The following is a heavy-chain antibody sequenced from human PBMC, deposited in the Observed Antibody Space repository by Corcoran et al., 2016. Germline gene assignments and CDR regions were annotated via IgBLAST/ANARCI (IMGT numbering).Heavy chain of an antibody. CDR3: ARGGIGPGIAASRYSGMDV. J-gene: IGHJ6*02. D-gene: IGHD6-13*01. CDR2: INSDGSST. Sequence: EVQLVESGGGLVQPGGSLRLSCAASGFTFSSYWMHWVRQAPGKGLVWVSRINSDGSSTSYADSVKGRFTISRDNAKNTLYLQMNSLRAEDTAVDYCARGGIGPGIAASRYSGMDVWGQGTTVTVSS. CDR1: GFTFSSYW. V-gene: IGHV3-74*01.